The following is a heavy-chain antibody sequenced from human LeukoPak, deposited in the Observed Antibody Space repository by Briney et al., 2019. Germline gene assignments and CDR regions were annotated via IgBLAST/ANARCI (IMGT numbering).Heavy chain of an antibody. CDR2: ISSSSSYI. D-gene: IGHD6-19*01. Sequence: GGSLRLSCAASGFTFSSYAMSWVRQAPGKELEWVSSISSSSSYIYYADSVKGRFTISRDNAKNSLYLQMNSLRAEDTAVYYCARGIAVAGTEPLQNYWYFDLWGRGTLVTVSS. CDR1: GFTFSSYA. CDR3: ARGIAVAGTEPLQNYWYFDL. V-gene: IGHV3-21*01. J-gene: IGHJ2*01.